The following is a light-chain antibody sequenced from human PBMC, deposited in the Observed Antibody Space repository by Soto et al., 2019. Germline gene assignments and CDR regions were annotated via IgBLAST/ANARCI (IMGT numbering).Light chain of an antibody. J-gene: IGLJ3*02. Sequence: QSVLTQSPSASGTPGQRVTISCSGSRSNIGRNFAYWYQHVPGTAPSLLIQRNNDRPSGVPDRCSGSKSGTSVSLVISGVRSDEEATYYCAAWYNTLDAQVFGGGTKLTVL. CDR3: AAWYNTLDAQV. CDR2: RNN. V-gene: IGLV1-47*01. CDR1: RSNIGRNF.